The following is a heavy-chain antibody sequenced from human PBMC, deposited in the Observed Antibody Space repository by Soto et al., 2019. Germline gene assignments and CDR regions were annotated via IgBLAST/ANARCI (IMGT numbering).Heavy chain of an antibody. J-gene: IGHJ3*02. Sequence: QVQLVQSGAEVKKPGSSVKVSCKASGGTFSSYAISWVRQAPGQGLEWMGGIIPIFGTANYAQKFQGRVTITADKSTSTAYMELGILSSEDTAGYYCARGDVDTAMVTGAFDIWGQGTMVTVSS. D-gene: IGHD5-18*01. CDR2: IIPIFGTA. CDR3: ARGDVDTAMVTGAFDI. CDR1: GGTFSSYA. V-gene: IGHV1-69*06.